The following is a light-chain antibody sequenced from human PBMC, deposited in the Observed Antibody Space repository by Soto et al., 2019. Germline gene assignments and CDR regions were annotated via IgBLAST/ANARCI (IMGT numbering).Light chain of an antibody. CDR2: AAS. Sequence: DIQMTQSPSSLSASVGARVTITCRASQYISDFLNWYQQKPGKAPVILIYAASTLQSGVPSRFTGNRSETNLTLIISSLQPEDGATDYGQQSYTTPLTFGGGTKVEI. J-gene: IGKJ4*01. V-gene: IGKV1-39*01. CDR3: QQSYTTPLT. CDR1: QYISDF.